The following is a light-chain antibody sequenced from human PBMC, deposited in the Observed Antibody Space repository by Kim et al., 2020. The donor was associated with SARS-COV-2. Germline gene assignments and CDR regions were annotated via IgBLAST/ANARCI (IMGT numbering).Light chain of an antibody. CDR2: AAS. CDR3: QKYNSAPWT. V-gene: IGKV1-27*01. Sequence: ASFGARVPITCRASQDIANSLAWYQQKPGKVPQVLIYAASTLQSGVPSRFSGSGSGTEFTLTIGSLQTEDVATYYCQKYNSAPWTFGPGTKVDIK. J-gene: IGKJ1*01. CDR1: QDIANS.